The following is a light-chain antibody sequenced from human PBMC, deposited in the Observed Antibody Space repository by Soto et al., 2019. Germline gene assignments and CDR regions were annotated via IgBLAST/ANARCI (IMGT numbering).Light chain of an antibody. CDR3: QQYNNWPWT. CDR2: RAS. Sequence: EIVMTQSPATLSVSPGERATLSCRASQSIGSNLAWFHQKPGQAPRLLIYRASTRATFLPARFSGSGSGTDFTLSISSLQSEDFAVYFCQQYNNWPWTFGQGTKVEI. CDR1: QSIGSN. J-gene: IGKJ1*01. V-gene: IGKV3-15*01.